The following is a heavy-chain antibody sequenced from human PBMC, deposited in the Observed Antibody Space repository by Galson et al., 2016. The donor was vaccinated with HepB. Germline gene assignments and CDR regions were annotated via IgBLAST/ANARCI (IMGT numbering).Heavy chain of an antibody. CDR1: GFTFNTYG. V-gene: IGHV3-30*18. CDR3: AKRTASNTLAYCGGDCFSGFDD. Sequence: SLRLSCAASGFTFNTYGMHWVRQAPGTGLEWVAFISFDGYNQYYADSVKGRFTISRDNSKNTLFLQMNSLTPDDTAIYYCAKRTASNTLAYCGGDCFSGFDDWGQGTLVTVSS. J-gene: IGHJ4*02. D-gene: IGHD2-21*02. CDR2: ISFDGYNQ.